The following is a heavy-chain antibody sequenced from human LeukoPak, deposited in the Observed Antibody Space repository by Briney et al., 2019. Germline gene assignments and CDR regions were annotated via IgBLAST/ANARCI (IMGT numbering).Heavy chain of an antibody. Sequence: ASVKVSCKASGYTFTSYGISWVRQAPGQGLEWMGWISAYNGNTNYAQKLQGRVTMTTDTSTSTAYMELRSLRSDDTAVYYCARAYNPYSYGPYFDYWGQGTLVTVSS. CDR1: GYTFTSYG. CDR3: ARAYNPYSYGPYFDY. J-gene: IGHJ4*02. D-gene: IGHD5-18*01. CDR2: ISAYNGNT. V-gene: IGHV1-18*01.